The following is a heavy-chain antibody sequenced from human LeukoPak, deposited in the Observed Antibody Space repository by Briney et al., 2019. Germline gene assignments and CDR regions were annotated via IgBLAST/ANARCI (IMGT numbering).Heavy chain of an antibody. J-gene: IGHJ4*02. CDR2: IYTSGST. Sequence: PSETLSLTCTVSGGSISSYYWSWIRQPAGKGLEWIGRIYTSGSTNYNPSLKSRVTMSVDTSKNQFSLKLISVTAADTAVYYCAGGYSSSWVFDYWGQGTLVTVSS. V-gene: IGHV4-4*07. CDR1: GGSISSYY. D-gene: IGHD6-13*01. CDR3: AGGYSSSWVFDY.